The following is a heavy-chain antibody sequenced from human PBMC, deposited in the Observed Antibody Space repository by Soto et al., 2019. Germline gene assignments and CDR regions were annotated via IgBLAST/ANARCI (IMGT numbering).Heavy chain of an antibody. Sequence: ASVKVSCKASGYTFTSYYMHWVRQAPGQGLEWMGIINPSGGSTSYAQKFQGRVTMTRDTSTSTVYMELSSLRSEDTAVYYCARETSRRGSGSYYHATDYYYYGMDVWGQRTTVTV. D-gene: IGHD3-10*01. CDR2: INPSGGST. CDR1: GYTFTSYY. J-gene: IGHJ6*02. V-gene: IGHV1-46*01. CDR3: ARETSRRGSGSYYHATDYYYYGMDV.